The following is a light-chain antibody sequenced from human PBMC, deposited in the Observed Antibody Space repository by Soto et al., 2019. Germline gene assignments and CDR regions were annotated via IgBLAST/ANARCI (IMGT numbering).Light chain of an antibody. Sequence: SALTQPASVSGSPGQSITISCSGTSSDVGSSNLVSWYQQHPGKAPKLIIFEGDRRPSGVSGRFSGSKSGNTASLTISGLQAEDEADYYCCSFAPSTTFYVLGTGTKVTVL. CDR3: CSFAPSTTFYV. CDR2: EGD. V-gene: IGLV2-23*01. CDR1: SSDVGSSNL. J-gene: IGLJ1*01.